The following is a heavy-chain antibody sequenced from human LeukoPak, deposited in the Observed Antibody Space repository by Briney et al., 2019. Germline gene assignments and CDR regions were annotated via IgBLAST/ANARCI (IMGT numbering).Heavy chain of an antibody. Sequence: PGGSLRLSCAASGFTFSSNGMSWVRQAPGKGLEWVSGISGSDSNTYYTDSVKCRFTISRDNSKNTLYLQMNSLRAEDTAVYYCAKVGTMVRGAVDGMDVWGQGTTVTVSS. CDR3: AKVGTMVRGAVDGMDV. CDR2: ISGSDSNT. J-gene: IGHJ6*02. CDR1: GFTFSSNG. D-gene: IGHD3-10*01. V-gene: IGHV3-23*01.